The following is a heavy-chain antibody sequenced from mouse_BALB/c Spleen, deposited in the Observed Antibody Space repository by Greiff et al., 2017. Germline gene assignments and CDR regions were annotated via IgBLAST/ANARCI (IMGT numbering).Heavy chain of an antibody. CDR2: IYPGNSDT. CDR3: TRHPYYYGSSYDYAMDY. J-gene: IGHJ4*01. Sequence: VQLQQSGTVLARPGASVKMSCTASGYSFTSYWMHWVKQRPGQGLEWIGAIYPGNSDTSYNQKFKGKAKLTAVTSASTAYMELSSLTNEDSAVYYCTRHPYYYGSSYDYAMDYWGQGTSVTVSS. D-gene: IGHD1-1*01. V-gene: IGHV1-5*01. CDR1: GYSFTSYW.